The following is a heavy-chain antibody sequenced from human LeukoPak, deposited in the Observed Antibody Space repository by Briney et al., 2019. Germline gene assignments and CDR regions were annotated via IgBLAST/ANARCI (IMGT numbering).Heavy chain of an antibody. J-gene: IGHJ4*02. V-gene: IGHV4-34*01. CDR3: ARMDCSSISCYFDY. CDR1: GFTFGTHS. Sequence: TGGSLRLSCAPSGFTFGTHSMNWVRQPPGKGLEWIGEINHSGSTNYNPSLKSRVTISVDTSKNQISLKLSSVTAADTAVYYCARMDCSSISCYFDYWGQGTLVTVSS. D-gene: IGHD2-2*01. CDR2: INHSGST.